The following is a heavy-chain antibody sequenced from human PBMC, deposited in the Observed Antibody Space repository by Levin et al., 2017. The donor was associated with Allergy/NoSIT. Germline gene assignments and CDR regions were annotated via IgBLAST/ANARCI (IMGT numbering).Heavy chain of an antibody. CDR2: INHSGST. Sequence: SETLSLTCAVYGGSFSGYYWSWIRQPPGKGLEWIGEINHSGSTNYNPSLKSRVTISVDTSKNQFSLKLSSVTAADTAVYYCARRQTLSYGSGSYQYNWFDPWGQGTLVTVSS. D-gene: IGHD3-10*01. J-gene: IGHJ5*02. CDR1: GGSFSGYY. CDR3: ARRQTLSYGSGSYQYNWFDP. V-gene: IGHV4-34*01.